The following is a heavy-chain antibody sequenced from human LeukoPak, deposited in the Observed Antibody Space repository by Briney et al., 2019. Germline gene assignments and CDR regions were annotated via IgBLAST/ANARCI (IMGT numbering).Heavy chain of an antibody. J-gene: IGHJ5*02. D-gene: IGHD2-2*01. CDR2: ITSSSSYT. CDR1: GFTFSDYY. V-gene: IGHV3-11*05. CDR3: ARDFGPDQLLNWFDP. Sequence: GGPLRLSCAASGFTFSDYYMSWIRQAPGKGLEWVSYITSSSSYTNYADSVKGRFTISRDNAKNSLYLQMNSLRAEDTAVYYCARDFGPDQLLNWFDPWGQGTLVTVSS.